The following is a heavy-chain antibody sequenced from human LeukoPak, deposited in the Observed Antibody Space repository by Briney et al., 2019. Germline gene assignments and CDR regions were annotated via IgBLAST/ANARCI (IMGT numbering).Heavy chain of an antibody. CDR1: GFTSSSYS. J-gene: IGHJ6*03. Sequence: GGSLRLSCAASGFTSSSYSMNWVRQAPGKGPEWVSYISSSSSTIYYADSVKGRFTISRDNAKNSLYLQMDSLRAEDTAVYYCARGGYYYYYMDVWGKGTTVTVSS. CDR2: ISSSSSTI. CDR3: ARGGYYYYYMDV. D-gene: IGHD3-16*01. V-gene: IGHV3-48*04.